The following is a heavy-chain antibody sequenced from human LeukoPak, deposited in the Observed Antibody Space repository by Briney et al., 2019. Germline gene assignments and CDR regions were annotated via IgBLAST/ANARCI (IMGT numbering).Heavy chain of an antibody. V-gene: IGHV4-39*01. Sequence: SETLSLTCTVSGGSISSSSYYWGWIRQPPGKGLEWIGSIYYSGSTYYNPSLKSRVTISVDTSKNQFSLKLSSVTAADTAVYYCARRSFFGVVSLFDPWGQGTLVTVSS. J-gene: IGHJ5*02. D-gene: IGHD3-3*01. CDR1: GGSISSSSYY. CDR3: ARRSFFGVVSLFDP. CDR2: IYYSGST.